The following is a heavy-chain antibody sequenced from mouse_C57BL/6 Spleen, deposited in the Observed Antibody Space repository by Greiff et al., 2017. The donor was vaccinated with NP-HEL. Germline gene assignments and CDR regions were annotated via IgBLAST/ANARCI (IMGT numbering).Heavy chain of an antibody. D-gene: IGHD1-1*01. CDR2: ISGGGGNT. J-gene: IGHJ4*01. CDR3: ARLGSSYGYAMDY. Sequence: EVQGVESGGGLVKPGGSLKLSCAASGFTFSSYTMSWVRQTPEKRLEWVATISGGGGNTYYPDSVKGRFTISRDNAKNTLYLQMSSLRSEDTALYYCARLGSSYGYAMDYWGQGTSVTVSS. CDR1: GFTFSSYT. V-gene: IGHV5-9*01.